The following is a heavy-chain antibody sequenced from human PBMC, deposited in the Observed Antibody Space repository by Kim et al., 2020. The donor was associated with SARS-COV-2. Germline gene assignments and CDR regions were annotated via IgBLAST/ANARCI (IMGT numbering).Heavy chain of an antibody. CDR3: MKGGWGWIWDH. D-gene: IGHD2-2*03. V-gene: IGHV3-23*01. CDR1: GFTFTGYA. CDR2: IDGSDGTT. Sequence: GGSLRLSCTTSGFTFTGYAMSWVRQAPGKGLEWVSSIDGSDGTTYYVDSVKGRFTISRDNSKSTLYLQMRTLRADDTAVYYCMKGGWGWIWDHWGQGTLVTVSS. J-gene: IGHJ4*02.